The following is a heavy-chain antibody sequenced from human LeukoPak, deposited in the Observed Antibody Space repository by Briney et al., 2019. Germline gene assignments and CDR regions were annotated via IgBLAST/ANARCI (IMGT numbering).Heavy chain of an antibody. J-gene: IGHJ5*02. CDR1: GFTFSSYA. Sequence: AGGSLRLSCAASGFTFSSYAMHWVRQAPGKGLEWVAVISYDGSNKYYADSVKGRFTISRDNSKNTLYLQMNSLRAEDTAVYYCARDCESSSWFNWFDPWGQEPWSPSPQ. V-gene: IGHV3-30-3*01. D-gene: IGHD6-13*01. CDR3: ARDCESSSWFNWFDP. CDR2: ISYDGSNK.